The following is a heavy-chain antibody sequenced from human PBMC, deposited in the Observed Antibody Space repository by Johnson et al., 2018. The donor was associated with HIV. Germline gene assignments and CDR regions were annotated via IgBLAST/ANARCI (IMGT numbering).Heavy chain of an antibody. CDR1: GFTFSNYG. V-gene: IGHV3-33*06. CDR2: IWYDGSNK. CDR3: AKLFLTTDAVDI. D-gene: IGHD3-22*01. Sequence: VHLVESGGGVVQPGRSLRLSCAASGFTFSNYGMHWVRQAPGKGLEWVAVIWYDGSNKYYADSVKGRFTISRDNSKNTLYLQMNSLRDEDTAVYYCAKLFLTTDAVDIWGQGSMVTVSS. J-gene: IGHJ3*02.